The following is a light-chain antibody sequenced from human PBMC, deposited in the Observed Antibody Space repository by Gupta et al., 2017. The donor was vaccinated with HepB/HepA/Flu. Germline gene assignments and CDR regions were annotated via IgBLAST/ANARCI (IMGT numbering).Light chain of an antibody. Sequence: EIVLTQSPATLSLSPGERATLSCRASQSVGSYLAWYQQKPGQAPRLLIFDAYNRATGSTNRFSGSGSGTDFTLTSNSLDPEDFDVYDGQQRNNWTFGQGTKVEI. V-gene: IGKV3-11*01. CDR2: DAY. CDR1: QSVGSY. J-gene: IGKJ1*01. CDR3: QQRNNWT.